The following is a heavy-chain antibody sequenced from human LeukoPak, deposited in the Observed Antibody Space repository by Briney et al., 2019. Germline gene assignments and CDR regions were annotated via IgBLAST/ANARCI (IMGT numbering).Heavy chain of an antibody. CDR3: ARAKNPYYYYYYMEF. CDR1: GYSISSGHY. CDR2: IYHSGSS. J-gene: IGHJ6*03. Sequence: PSETLSLTCAVSGYSISSGHYWVWIRQPPGKGLEYIGNIYHSGSSHYSPSLKSRVTISVDTSNNQFSLKLSSVTAADTAVYYCARAKNPYYYYYYMEFWGRGTTVTVSS. V-gene: IGHV4-38-2*01.